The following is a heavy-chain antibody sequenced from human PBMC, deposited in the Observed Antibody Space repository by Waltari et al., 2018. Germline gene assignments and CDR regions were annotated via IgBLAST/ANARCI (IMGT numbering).Heavy chain of an antibody. V-gene: IGHV4-4*02. CDR3: ASRAVAGNNFDY. CDR2: IYHTGST. CDR1: GGSIYINHW. J-gene: IGHJ4*02. D-gene: IGHD6-19*01. Sequence: QVQLQESGPGLVKPLGTLSLPCAVSGGSIYINHWWSWVRQAPGKGLDWIGEIYHTGSTNYNPALKSRVTISVDKSRNHFSLNLTSVTVADTALYYCASRAVAGNNFDYWGQGRLVTVSS.